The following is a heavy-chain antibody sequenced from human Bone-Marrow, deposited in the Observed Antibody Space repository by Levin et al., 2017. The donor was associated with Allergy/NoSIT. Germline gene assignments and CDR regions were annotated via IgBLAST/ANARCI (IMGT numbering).Heavy chain of an antibody. CDR2: LYPGDADT. V-gene: IGHV5-51*01. CDR3: ARMYCSGGSCFGKWHYYYGMDV. Sequence: GGSLRLSCKGFGSTFTDHWIGWVRQTPAKGLEWMGILYPGDADTRYSPSFQGQVTISADKSISTAYLQWSSLKASDTARYYCARMYCSGGSCFGKWHYYYGMDVWGQGTTVIVSS. D-gene: IGHD2-15*01. CDR1: GSTFTDHW. J-gene: IGHJ6*02.